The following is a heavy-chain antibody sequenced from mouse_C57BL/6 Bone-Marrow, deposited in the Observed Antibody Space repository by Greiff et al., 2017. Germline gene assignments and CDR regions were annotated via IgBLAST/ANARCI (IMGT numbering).Heavy chain of an antibody. V-gene: IGHV1-81*01. CDR1: GYTFTSYG. J-gene: IGHJ1*03. CDR2: IYPGSGNT. Sequence: QVQLKESGAELARPGASVKLSCKASGYTFTSYGISWVKQRTGQGLEWIGAIYPGSGNTYYNEKFKGKATLTADKSSSTAYMELRSLTSEDSAVYCCARKRYTVVDWYFDVWGTGTTVTVSS. D-gene: IGHD1-1*01. CDR3: ARKRYTVVDWYFDV.